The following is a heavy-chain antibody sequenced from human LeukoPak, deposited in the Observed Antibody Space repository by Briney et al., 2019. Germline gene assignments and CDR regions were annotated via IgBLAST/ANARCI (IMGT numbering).Heavy chain of an antibody. CDR1: GGTFSSYA. V-gene: IGHV1-69*05. CDR3: ARGPWLVGGWFDP. Sequence: VASVKVSCKASGGTFSSYAISWVRQAPGQGLEWMGGIIPIFGTANYAQKFQGRVTITTDESTSTAYMELSSLRSEDTAVYYCARGPWLVGGWFDPWGQGTLVTVSS. CDR2: IIPIFGTA. D-gene: IGHD6-19*01. J-gene: IGHJ5*02.